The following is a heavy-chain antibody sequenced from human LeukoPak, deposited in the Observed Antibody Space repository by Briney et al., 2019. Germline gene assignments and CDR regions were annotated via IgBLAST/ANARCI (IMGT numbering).Heavy chain of an antibody. J-gene: IGHJ3*02. CDR2: ISYDGSNK. Sequence: GGSLRLSCAASGFTFSSYAMHWVRQAPGKGLEWVAVISYDGSNKYYADSVKGRFTISRDNSKNTLYLQMNSLRAEDTAVYYCAGVDDYGDQNAFDIWGQGTMVTVSS. CDR1: GFTFSSYA. CDR3: AGVDDYGDQNAFDI. V-gene: IGHV3-30-3*01. D-gene: IGHD4-17*01.